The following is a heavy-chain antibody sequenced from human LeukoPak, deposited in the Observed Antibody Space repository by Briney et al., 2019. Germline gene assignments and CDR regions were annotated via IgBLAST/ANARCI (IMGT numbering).Heavy chain of an antibody. CDR1: GYTLTELS. J-gene: IGHJ4*02. CDR2: FDPEDGET. V-gene: IGHV1-24*01. Sequence: ASVKVSCKVSGYTLTELSMHWVRQAPGKGLEWMGGFDPEDGETIYAQKFQGRVTMTEDASTDTAYVELSSLRSEDTAVYYCVSSAWIQLWFGYFDYWGQGTLVTVSS. D-gene: IGHD5-18*01. CDR3: VSSAWIQLWFGYFDY.